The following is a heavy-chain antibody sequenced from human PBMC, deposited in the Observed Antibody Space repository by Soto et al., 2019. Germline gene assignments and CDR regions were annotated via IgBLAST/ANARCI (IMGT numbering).Heavy chain of an antibody. CDR3: AKWAPYYDFWSGHSDY. CDR2: MSYDGSDK. D-gene: IGHD3-3*01. J-gene: IGHJ4*02. Sequence: GGSLRLSCAASGFTFSSYGMHWVRQAPGKGLEWVAVMSYDGSDKYYADSVKGRFTISRDNSKNTLYLQMKSLRAEDTAVYYCAKWAPYYDFWSGHSDYWGQGTPVTVSS. CDR1: GFTFSSYG. V-gene: IGHV3-30*18.